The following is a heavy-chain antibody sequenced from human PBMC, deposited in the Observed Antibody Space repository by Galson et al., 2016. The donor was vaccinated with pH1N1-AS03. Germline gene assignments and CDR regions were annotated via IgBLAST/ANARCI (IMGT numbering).Heavy chain of an antibody. Sequence: SLRLSCAASGFTFTSYSMNWVRQAPGKGLEWISYIRSSGNPIYYADSVKGRFTVSRDNAKSSLYLQMNSLRAEDTAVYYCARLQRDTILTDSFFDYWGQGTLVTVSS. J-gene: IGHJ4*02. CDR2: IRSSGNPI. CDR3: ARLQRDTILTDSFFDY. V-gene: IGHV3-48*04. CDR1: GFTFTSYS. D-gene: IGHD5-18*01.